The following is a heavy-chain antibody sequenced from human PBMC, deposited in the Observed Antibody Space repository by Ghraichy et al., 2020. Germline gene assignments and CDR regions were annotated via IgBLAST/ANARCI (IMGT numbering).Heavy chain of an antibody. Sequence: SGPTLVKPTETLTLTCTVSGFSLSNARMGVSWIRQPPGKALEWLAHIFSNDEKSYSTSLKSRLTISKDTSKSQVVLTMTNMDPVDTATYYCARGVIITHYYYYYMDVWGKGTTVTVSS. CDR2: IFSNDEK. V-gene: IGHV2-26*01. CDR1: GFSLSNARMG. J-gene: IGHJ6*03. D-gene: IGHD3-10*01. CDR3: ARGVIITHYYYYYMDV.